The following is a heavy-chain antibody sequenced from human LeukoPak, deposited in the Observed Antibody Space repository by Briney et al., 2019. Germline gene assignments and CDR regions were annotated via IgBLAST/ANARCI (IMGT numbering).Heavy chain of an antibody. Sequence: SETLSLTCTVSGGSISSYYWSWIRQPPGKGLEWIGYIYYSGSTNYNPSLKSRVTISVDTSKNQFSLKLSSVTAADTAVYYCARVGAPYSSSWYFSLWGQGTLVTVSS. D-gene: IGHD6-13*01. CDR3: ARVGAPYSSSWYFSL. CDR1: GGSISSYY. V-gene: IGHV4-59*01. CDR2: IYYSGST. J-gene: IGHJ4*02.